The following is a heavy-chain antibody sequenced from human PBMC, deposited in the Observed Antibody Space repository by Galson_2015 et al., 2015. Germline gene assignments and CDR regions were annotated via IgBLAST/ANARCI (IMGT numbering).Heavy chain of an antibody. Sequence: SVRVSCKASGYTFSSYGMSWVRQAPGKGLEWVGCISASDGSTNYAQNVKGSFTMSTDKSKSTVYMELRSLRADDTAVYYCAKERDNYSSVSGFDVWGQGTPVTVSS. CDR3: AKERDNYSSVSGFDV. D-gene: IGHD4-11*01. J-gene: IGHJ4*02. CDR2: ISASDGST. CDR1: GYTFSSYG. V-gene: IGHV1-18*01.